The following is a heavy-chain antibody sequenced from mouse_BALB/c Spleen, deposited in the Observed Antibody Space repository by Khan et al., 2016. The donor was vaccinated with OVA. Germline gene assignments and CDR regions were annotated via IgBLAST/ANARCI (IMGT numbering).Heavy chain of an antibody. CDR2: ISYSGST. V-gene: IGHV3-2*02. Sequence: VQLKESGPGLVKPSQSLSLTCTVTGYSITSGYVWNWIRQFPGNKLEWMGYISYSGSTNYNPSLKSRISITRDTSKNQFFLQLNSVTTEDTATYYCARTARMKYWGQGTTLTVSS. D-gene: IGHD1-2*01. CDR1: GYSITSGYV. CDR3: ARTARMKY. J-gene: IGHJ2*01.